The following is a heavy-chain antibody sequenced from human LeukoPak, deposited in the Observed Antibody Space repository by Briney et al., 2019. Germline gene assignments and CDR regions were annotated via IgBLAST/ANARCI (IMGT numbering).Heavy chain of an antibody. D-gene: IGHD3-10*02. J-gene: IGHJ6*03. Sequence: GGSLRLSCAASGFTFSNFGMNWVRQAPGKGLEWVSHISSSSSTIYYADSVKGRFTISRDNAKNSLYLQMNSLRAEDTAVYYCAELGITMIGGVWGKGTTVTISS. CDR3: AELGITMIGGV. V-gene: IGHV3-48*01. CDR1: GFTFSNFG. CDR2: ISSSSSTI.